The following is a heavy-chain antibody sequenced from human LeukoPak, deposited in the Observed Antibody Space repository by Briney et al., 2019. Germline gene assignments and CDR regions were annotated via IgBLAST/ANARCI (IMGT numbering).Heavy chain of an antibody. D-gene: IGHD2-2*01. CDR3: AKGDCSSTNCYPDY. J-gene: IGHJ4*02. Sequence: GGSLRLSCAASGFTFSSYGMSWVRQAPGKGLEWVSAISGSGGSTYYADSVKDRFTISRDNSENTLYLQMNSLRAEDTAVYYCAKGDCSSTNCYPDYWGQGTLVTVSS. V-gene: IGHV3-23*01. CDR1: GFTFSSYG. CDR2: ISGSGGST.